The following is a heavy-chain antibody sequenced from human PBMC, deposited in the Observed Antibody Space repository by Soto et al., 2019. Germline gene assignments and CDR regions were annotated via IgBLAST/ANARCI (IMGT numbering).Heavy chain of an antibody. V-gene: IGHV1-8*02. CDR2: MNPGSGDT. CDR1: GYTFTNND. CDR3: ARMESFGSLNWFDP. Sequence: ASVKVSFKASGYTFTNNDVSWLRQATGQGLEWMGWMNPGSGDTGYAQKFQGRVTMTRDISIATAYMELNSLTSEDTAIYYCARMESFGSLNWFDPWGQGTLVTVSS. J-gene: IGHJ5*02. D-gene: IGHD5-18*01.